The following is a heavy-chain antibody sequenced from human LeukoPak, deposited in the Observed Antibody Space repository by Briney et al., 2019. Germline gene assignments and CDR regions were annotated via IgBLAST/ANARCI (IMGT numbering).Heavy chain of an antibody. D-gene: IGHD6-19*01. J-gene: IGHJ4*02. CDR2: INHSGST. CDR1: GGSISSSNW. CDR3: ARAAFGSGWYAGLDY. Sequence: SGTLSLTCAVPGGSISSSNWWSWVRQPPGKGLEWIGEINHSGSTNYNPSLKSRVTISVDKSKNQFSLKLSSVTAADTAVYYCARAAFGSGWYAGLDYWGQGTLVTVSS. V-gene: IGHV4-4*02.